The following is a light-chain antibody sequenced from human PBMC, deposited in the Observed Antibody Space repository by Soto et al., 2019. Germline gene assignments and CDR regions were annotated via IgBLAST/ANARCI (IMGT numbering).Light chain of an antibody. Sequence: DIVMTQSPDSLPVSLGERATIDCKSSQSVFWNSNNQNYLAWYQQRPGLPPKVLIYGASTRESGVPDRFSGSGAGTDFTLTISSLQAEDVAVYYCQQYYSTLWTFGQGTKVDIK. CDR2: GAS. CDR3: QQYYSTLWT. CDR1: QSVFWNSNNQNY. V-gene: IGKV4-1*01. J-gene: IGKJ1*01.